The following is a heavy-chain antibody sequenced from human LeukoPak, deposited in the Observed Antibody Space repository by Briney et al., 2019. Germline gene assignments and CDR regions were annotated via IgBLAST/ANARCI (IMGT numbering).Heavy chain of an antibody. CDR3: SRYDSDTGDFDP. J-gene: IGHJ5*02. D-gene: IGHD3-10*01. CDR1: GGSISGSTSY. V-gene: IGHV4-39*07. Sequence: PSETQSLTCTVSGGSISGSTSYWGWIRQSPGKGLEWIGLLNYSGTTYYNPSFKSRVSISIDRSRTQFSLRLSSVTAADTAFYYCSRYDSDTGDFDPWGQGTLVTISS. CDR2: LNYSGTT.